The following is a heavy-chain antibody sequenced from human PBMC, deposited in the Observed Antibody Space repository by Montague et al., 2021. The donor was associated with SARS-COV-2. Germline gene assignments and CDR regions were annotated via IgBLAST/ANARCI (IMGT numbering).Heavy chain of an antibody. CDR1: RFTFSSYG. J-gene: IGHJ6*02. V-gene: IGHV3-33*01. CDR3: ARVLSYYGMDV. Sequence: YLRLSCAASRFTFSSYGMHWVRQAPGKGLEWVAVIWYDGSNKYYADSVKGRFTISRDNSKNTLYLQMNSLRAEDTAVYYCARVLSYYGMDVWGQGTTVTVSS. CDR2: IWYDGSNK. D-gene: IGHD3-10*01.